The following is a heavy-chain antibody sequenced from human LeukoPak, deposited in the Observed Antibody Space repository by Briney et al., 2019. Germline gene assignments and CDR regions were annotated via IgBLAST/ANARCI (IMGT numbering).Heavy chain of an antibody. Sequence: SETLSLTCTVSGVSISSSDYYWGWIRQPPGKGLEWIGAISSSGSPYYNPSLKRRVTISVDSSKNQFSLKLTSVTAADKAVYYCARRTSNPVGAIDYWGQGALVTVSS. D-gene: IGHD1-26*01. CDR2: ISSSGSP. J-gene: IGHJ4*02. V-gene: IGHV4-39*01. CDR1: GVSISSSDYY. CDR3: ARRTSNPVGAIDY.